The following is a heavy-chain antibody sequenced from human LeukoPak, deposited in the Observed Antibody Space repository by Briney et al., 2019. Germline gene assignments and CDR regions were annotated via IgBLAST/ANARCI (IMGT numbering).Heavy chain of an antibody. CDR1: GYTFSVYY. CDR2: INPASGDT. CDR3: ARDRGPSYDSGIYFQYYFHF. Sequence: ASVTVTCKASGYTFSVYYIHWMRQVPEQGLEWLGWINPASGDTEYGQKFQGRVSMTRDTSIATAYMELTGLAPGDTAVYYCARDRGPSYDSGIYFQYYFHFWGQGTLVTVSS. J-gene: IGHJ4*02. D-gene: IGHD3-10*01. V-gene: IGHV1-2*02.